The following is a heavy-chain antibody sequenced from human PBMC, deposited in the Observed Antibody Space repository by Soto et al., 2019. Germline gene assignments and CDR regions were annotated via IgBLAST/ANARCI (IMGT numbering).Heavy chain of an antibody. V-gene: IGHV3-23*01. J-gene: IGHJ4*02. D-gene: IGHD6-13*01. Sequence: GGSLRLSCAASGVMFSRSGMTWVRQAPGMRLEAVAGIGGSGRNTYYADSVKGRFTITRDNSKNTLFLQMNSLRDEDTAIYYCAKDGLSDSPSAIDYWGQGTRVTVSS. CDR3: AKDGLSDSPSAIDY. CDR2: IGGSGRNT. CDR1: GVMFSRSG.